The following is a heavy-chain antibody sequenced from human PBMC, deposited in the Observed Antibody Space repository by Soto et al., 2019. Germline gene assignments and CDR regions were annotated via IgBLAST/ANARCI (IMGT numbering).Heavy chain of an antibody. V-gene: IGHV3-23*01. CDR2: ISGSGGST. D-gene: IGHD1-26*01. CDR3: AKDLLGGSYYMSDY. CDR1: GFTFSSYA. J-gene: IGHJ4*02. Sequence: PGGSLRLSCAASGFTFSSYAMSWVRQAPGKGLEWVSTISGSGGSTYYADSVKGRFTISRDNSKNTLYLQMNSLRAEDTAIYYCAKDLLGGSYYMSDYWGQGTLVTVSS.